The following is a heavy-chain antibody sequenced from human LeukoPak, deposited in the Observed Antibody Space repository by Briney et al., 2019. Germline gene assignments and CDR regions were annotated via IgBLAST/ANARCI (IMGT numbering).Heavy chain of an antibody. Sequence: GGSLRLSCVASGFTFSNYAMSWVRQAPGKGLEWVSALSNSATATYYADSVKGRFTISRDNSKNTVWLQMSSLRAEDTAICYCAKESPYTSPRNYFFDYWGRGTLVSVSS. J-gene: IGHJ4*02. CDR2: LSNSATAT. V-gene: IGHV3-23*05. CDR3: AKESPYTSPRNYFFDY. D-gene: IGHD1-14*01. CDR1: GFTFSNYA.